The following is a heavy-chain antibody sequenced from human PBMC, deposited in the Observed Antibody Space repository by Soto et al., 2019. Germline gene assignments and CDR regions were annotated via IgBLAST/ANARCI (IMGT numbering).Heavy chain of an antibody. CDR3: AVVVTVYSGYFDY. CDR2: IIPIFGTA. V-gene: IGHV1-69*01. Sequence: QVQLVQSGAEVRKPGSSVKVSCKASGGTFSRHAISWVRQAPGQGLEWMGGIIPIFGTANHAQKFQGRVTIIADESTSTAYMELSSLRSEDTAVYYCAVVVTVYSGYFDYWGQGTLVTVSS. J-gene: IGHJ4*02. D-gene: IGHD2-21*02. CDR1: GGTFSRHA.